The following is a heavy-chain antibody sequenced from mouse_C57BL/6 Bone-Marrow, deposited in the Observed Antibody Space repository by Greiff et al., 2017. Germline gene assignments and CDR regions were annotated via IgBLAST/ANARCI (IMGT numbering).Heavy chain of an antibody. CDR2: IWTGGGT. J-gene: IGHJ1*03. CDR1: GFSLNSYA. CDR3: ARGDYYCNQRYCDV. Sequence: VQLQQSGPGLVAPSQSLSITCTVSGFSLNSYAISWVRQPQGKGLEWLGVIWTGGGTNYNSAHKSKLGISKDNSKSKVFLQMNSLQTDDTAKYYCARGDYYCNQRYCDVWGTGTTVTVSS. V-gene: IGHV2-9-1*01. D-gene: IGHD2-1*01.